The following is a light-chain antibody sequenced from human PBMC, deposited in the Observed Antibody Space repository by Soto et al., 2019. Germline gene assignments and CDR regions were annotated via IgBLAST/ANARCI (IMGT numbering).Light chain of an antibody. V-gene: IGLV2-14*01. Sequence: HSALTQPASVTGSPGQSSTISCTGTSSDVGGYKFVSWYQQHPGKAPKFIIYDVSIRPSGVSNRFSGSKSGNTASLTISVLQAEDEADYYCSSYTSGSHYVFGTGTKVTVL. CDR1: SSDVGGYKF. J-gene: IGLJ1*01. CDR3: SSYTSGSHYV. CDR2: DVS.